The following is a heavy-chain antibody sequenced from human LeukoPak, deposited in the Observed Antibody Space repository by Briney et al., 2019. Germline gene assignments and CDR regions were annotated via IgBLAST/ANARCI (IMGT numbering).Heavy chain of an antibody. J-gene: IGHJ4*02. Sequence: GGSLRLSCAASGFTFSSYSMNWGRQAPGKGLEWVSSISSSSYIYYADSVKGRFTISRDNAKNSLYLQMNSLRAEDTAVYYCARLAGYSSGWVFDYWGQGTLVTVSS. CDR2: ISSSSYI. CDR3: ARLAGYSSGWVFDY. V-gene: IGHV3-21*01. D-gene: IGHD6-19*01. CDR1: GFTFSSYS.